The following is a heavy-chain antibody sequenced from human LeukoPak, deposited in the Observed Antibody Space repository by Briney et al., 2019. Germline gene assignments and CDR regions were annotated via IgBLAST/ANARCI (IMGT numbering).Heavy chain of an antibody. CDR1: GFTFSSYS. Sequence: GGSLRLSCGASGFTFSSYSMNWVRQAPGKGLEWVSCISSSSSYIYYADSVKGRFTISRDNAKNSVYLQMNGLRAEDTAVYYCTRLAAAGSGRWAPDYWGQGTLVTVSS. D-gene: IGHD1-14*01. CDR2: ISSSSSYI. J-gene: IGHJ4*02. V-gene: IGHV3-21*06. CDR3: TRLAAAGSGRWAPDY.